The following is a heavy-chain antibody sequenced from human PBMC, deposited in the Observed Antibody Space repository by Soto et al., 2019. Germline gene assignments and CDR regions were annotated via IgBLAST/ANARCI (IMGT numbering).Heavy chain of an antibody. CDR2: ISSGSSYI. CDR3: ARSSGGSGKLWNYYGMDV. J-gene: IGHJ6*02. Sequence: EVQLVESGGGLVKPGGSLRLSCAASGFTFSSYSMNWVRQAPGKGLEWVSSISSGSSYIYYADSVKGPFTISSDNAKKSLYLQMNSLRAEDTAVYYCARSSGGSGKLWNYYGMDVWGQGTTVTVSS. D-gene: IGHD3-10*01. CDR1: GFTFSSYS. V-gene: IGHV3-21*01.